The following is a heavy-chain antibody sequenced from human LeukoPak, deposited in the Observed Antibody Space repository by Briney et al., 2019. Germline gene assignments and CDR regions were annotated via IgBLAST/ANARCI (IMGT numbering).Heavy chain of an antibody. CDR1: GFTIRTFS. Sequence: GGSLRLSCAASGFTIRTFSMNWVRQAPGKGLEWVSSSDINSGSMYYSDSVKGRFTISRDNTKNSLYLQMNSLRAEDTAVYYCAKDLGRYRNNYFDYWGQGTLVTVSS. CDR3: AKDLGRYRNNYFDY. V-gene: IGHV3-21*01. J-gene: IGHJ4*02. D-gene: IGHD1-26*01. CDR2: SDINSGSM.